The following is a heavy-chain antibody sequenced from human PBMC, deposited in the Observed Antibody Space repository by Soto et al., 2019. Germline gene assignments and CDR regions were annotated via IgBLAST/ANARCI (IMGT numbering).Heavy chain of an antibody. CDR3: SRMVRGSNIDYYHYMDV. D-gene: IGHD3-10*01. Sequence: QVELVQSGAEVKKPGASVKVSCKASGYTFRSHGISWVRQAPGQGLEWMGWISVDNGDTNYAQKLQGRVTVTTDTSTSTAYMELRSLRSEDTAVYYCSRMVRGSNIDYYHYMDVWGKGTRVTVSS. CDR2: ISVDNGDT. CDR1: GYTFRSHG. V-gene: IGHV1-18*01. J-gene: IGHJ6*03.